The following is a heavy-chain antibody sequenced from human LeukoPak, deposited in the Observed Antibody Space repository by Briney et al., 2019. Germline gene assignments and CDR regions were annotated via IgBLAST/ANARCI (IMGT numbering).Heavy chain of an antibody. V-gene: IGHV3-23*01. Sequence: GGSLRLSCEAFGFTFSSYGTSWVRQAPGKGLEWVSAISGGATTYYADSVKGRFTISRDNSKNTVYLQMNSLRAEDTAVYYCVKFNGDYSNWFDPWGQGTLVTVSS. CDR2: ISGGATT. J-gene: IGHJ5*02. CDR3: VKFNGDYSNWFDP. CDR1: GFTFSSYG. D-gene: IGHD4-17*01.